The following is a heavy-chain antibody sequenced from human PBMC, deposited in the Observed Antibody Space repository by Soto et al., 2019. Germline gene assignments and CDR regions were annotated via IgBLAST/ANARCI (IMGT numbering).Heavy chain of an antibody. CDR2: IWYDGGNK. V-gene: IGHV3-33*01. CDR1: GFTFRSYG. D-gene: IGHD6-6*01. Sequence: QVQLVESGGGVVQPGRSLRLSCAASGFTFRSYGMHWVRQAPGKGLEWVAVIWYDGGNKHYAGSVKGRFTISRDNSKNTLYLQMKSLRAEDTAVYYCARVTYSSSAAPFRYYGMDVWGQGTTVTVSS. CDR3: ARVTYSSSAAPFRYYGMDV. J-gene: IGHJ6*02.